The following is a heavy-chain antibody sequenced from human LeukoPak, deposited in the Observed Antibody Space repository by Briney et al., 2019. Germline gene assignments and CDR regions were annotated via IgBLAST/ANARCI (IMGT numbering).Heavy chain of an antibody. CDR1: GGSINSGGYY. Sequence: PSETLSLTCTVSGGSINSGGYYWSWIRQHPEKGLEWIGYIYYSGSTYYNPSLKSRVFISVDTSKNQFSLKLSSVTAADTAVYYCARHIRRGPQHREVDNWGQGTLVTVSS. J-gene: IGHJ4*02. D-gene: IGHD1-14*01. CDR2: IYYSGST. CDR3: ARHIRRGPQHREVDN. V-gene: IGHV4-31*03.